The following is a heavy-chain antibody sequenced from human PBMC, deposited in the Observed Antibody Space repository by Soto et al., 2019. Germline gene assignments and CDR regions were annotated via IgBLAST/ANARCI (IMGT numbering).Heavy chain of an antibody. CDR2: IYYSGST. V-gene: IGHV4-30-4*01. Sequence: PSETLSLTCTVSGGSISSGDYYWSWIRQPPGKGLEWIGYIYYSGSTYYNPSLKSRVTISVDTSKNQFALKLSSVTAADTAVYYCVKKTDGYNPFDYWGPGTLVTVSS. D-gene: IGHD5-12*01. CDR1: GGSISSGDYY. CDR3: VKKTDGYNPFDY. J-gene: IGHJ4*02.